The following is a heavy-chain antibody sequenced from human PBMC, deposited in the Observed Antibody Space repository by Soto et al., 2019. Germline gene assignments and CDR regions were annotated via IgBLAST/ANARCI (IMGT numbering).Heavy chain of an antibody. CDR2: MNPNSGNT. J-gene: IGHJ4*02. CDR3: ARERSAYFAY. V-gene: IGHV1-8*01. D-gene: IGHD1-1*01. Sequence: QVQLVQSGAEVKKPGASVKVSCKGSGYTFTSYDINWVRQATGEGHVWMGWMNPNSGNTGYAQKFQGRVTMARNTSVSTPYMELSSLRSEDTLVYYCARERSAYFAYRGQGILATVSS. CDR1: GYTFTSYD.